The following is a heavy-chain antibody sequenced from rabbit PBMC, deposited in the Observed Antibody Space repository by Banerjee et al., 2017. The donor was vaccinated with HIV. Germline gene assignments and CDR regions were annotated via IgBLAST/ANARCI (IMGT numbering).Heavy chain of an antibody. CDR1: GFSLSNNYY. J-gene: IGHJ3*01. CDR3: ARSGDSSGWGLDL. D-gene: IGHD4-1*01. CDR2: IHTSSGST. V-gene: IGHV1S40*01. Sequence: QSLEESGGGLVQPEGSLTLTCKASGFSLSNNYYMWWVRQAPGKGLELIACIHTSSGSTWYASWAKGRFTISKTSSTTVTLQMTSLTVADTATYFCARSGDSSGWGLDLWGPGTLVTVS.